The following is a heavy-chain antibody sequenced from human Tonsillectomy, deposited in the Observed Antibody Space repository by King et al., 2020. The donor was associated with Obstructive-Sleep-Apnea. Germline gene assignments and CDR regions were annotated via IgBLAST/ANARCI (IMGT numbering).Heavy chain of an antibody. CDR3: ARESGTWNYYYGMDV. J-gene: IGHJ6*02. V-gene: IGHV3-33*01. D-gene: IGHD2-15*01. CDR1: GFTFSSYG. Sequence: LVQSGGGVVQPGRSLRLSCAASGFTFSSYGMHWVRQAPGKGLEWVAVIWYDGSNKYYADSVKGRFTISRDNSKNTLYLQMNSLRAEDTAVYYCARESGTWNYYYGMDVWGQGTTVTVSS. CDR2: IWYDGSNK.